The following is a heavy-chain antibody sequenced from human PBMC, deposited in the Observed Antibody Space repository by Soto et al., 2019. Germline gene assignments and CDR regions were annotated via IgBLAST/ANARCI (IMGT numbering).Heavy chain of an antibody. V-gene: IGHV1-69*02. CDR3: ARGPYCNGASCYQYFAC. CDR2: IIPIPNIA. CDR1: GGTFSSNT. D-gene: IGHD2-15*01. Sequence: QVQLVQSGAEVKKPGSSVKVSCKASGGTFSSNTVSWVRQAPGQGLEWMGRIIPIPNIANYAQKFQGRVTITADKSTSTAYMELSSLRSDDTAVYYCARGPYCNGASCYQYFACWGQGTLVTVSS. J-gene: IGHJ4*02.